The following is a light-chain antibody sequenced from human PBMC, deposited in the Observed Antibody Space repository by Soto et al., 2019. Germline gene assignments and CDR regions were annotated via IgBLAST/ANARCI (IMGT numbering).Light chain of an antibody. CDR3: QQSYSTPRT. J-gene: IGKJ1*01. CDR1: QSISSN. Sequence: DIQMTQSPSSLSASVGDRVTIPCRASQSISSNLNWYQQKPGKAPKLLIYAASSLQSGVPSRFSGSGSGTDFTLTISSLQPEDFATYYCQQSYSTPRTFGQGTKVDI. V-gene: IGKV1-39*01. CDR2: AAS.